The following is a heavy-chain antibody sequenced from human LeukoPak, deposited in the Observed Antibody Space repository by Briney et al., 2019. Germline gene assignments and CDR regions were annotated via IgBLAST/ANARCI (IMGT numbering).Heavy chain of an antibody. CDR1: GFTFSSYW. V-gene: IGHV3-7*05. Sequence: GGSLRLSCAASGFTFSSYWMSWVRQAPGKGLEWGANIKQDGSEKYYVDSVKGRFTISRDNAKNSLYLQMNSLRAEDAAVYYCARPYNSGWARYYFDYWGQGTLVTVSS. CDR3: ARPYNSGWARYYFDY. J-gene: IGHJ4*02. CDR2: IKQDGSEK. D-gene: IGHD6-19*01.